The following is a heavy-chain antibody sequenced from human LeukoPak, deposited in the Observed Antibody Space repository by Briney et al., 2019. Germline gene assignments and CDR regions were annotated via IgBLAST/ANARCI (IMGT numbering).Heavy chain of an antibody. V-gene: IGHV3-11*04. CDR2: ISSSGSTI. CDR3: ARDRRLPWYGSGSLGGFDY. D-gene: IGHD3-10*01. CDR1: GFTFSDYY. Sequence: GGSLRLSCAASGFTFSDYYMSWIRQAPGKGLEWVSYISSSGSTIYYADSVKGRFTISRDNSKNTLYLQMNSLRAEDTAVYYCARDRRLPWYGSGSLGGFDYWGQGTLVTVSS. J-gene: IGHJ4*02.